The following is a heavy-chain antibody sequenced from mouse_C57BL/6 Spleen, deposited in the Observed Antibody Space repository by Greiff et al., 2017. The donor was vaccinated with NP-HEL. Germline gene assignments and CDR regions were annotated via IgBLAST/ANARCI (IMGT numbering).Heavy chain of an antibody. V-gene: IGHV5-6*01. Sequence: EVQGVESGGDLVKPGGSLKLSCAASGFTFSSYSMSWVRQTPDKRLEWVATISSGGSYTYYPDSVKGRVTISRDNAKNTLYLQMSSLKSEDTAMYYCARGEDSSGYWFAYWGQGTLVTVSA. J-gene: IGHJ3*01. CDR1: GFTFSSYS. CDR3: ARGEDSSGYWFAY. D-gene: IGHD3-2*02. CDR2: ISSGGSYT.